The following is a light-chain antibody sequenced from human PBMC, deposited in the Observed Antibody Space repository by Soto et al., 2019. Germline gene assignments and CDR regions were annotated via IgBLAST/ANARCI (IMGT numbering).Light chain of an antibody. V-gene: IGKV2-28*01. CDR3: QHYNSYSEA. Sequence: DIVMTQSPLSLPVTPVEPASISCRSSQSLLHSNGYNYLDWYLQKPGKAPKLLIYKASTLKSGVPSRFSGSGSGTEFTLTISSLQPDDFATYYCQHYNSYSEAFGQGTKVDI. CDR1: QSLLHSNGYNY. CDR2: KAS. J-gene: IGKJ1*01.